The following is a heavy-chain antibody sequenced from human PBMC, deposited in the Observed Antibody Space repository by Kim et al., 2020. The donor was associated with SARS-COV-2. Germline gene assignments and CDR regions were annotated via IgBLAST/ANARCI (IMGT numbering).Heavy chain of an antibody. Sequence: GGSLRLSCAASGFTFRSYSMNWVRQAPGKGPEWVSFISDTTTDIFYADSVKGRFTISRDNAKNSLYLQMNSLGDEDTAVYFCARSRPLRGVTFDYLGQGNLVTVSS. D-gene: IGHD3-10*01. CDR2: ISDTTTDI. V-gene: IGHV3-21*06. CDR3: ARSRPLRGVTFDY. CDR1: GFTFRSYS. J-gene: IGHJ4*02.